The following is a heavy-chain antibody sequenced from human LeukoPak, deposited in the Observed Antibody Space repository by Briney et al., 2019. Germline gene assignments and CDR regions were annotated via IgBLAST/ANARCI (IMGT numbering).Heavy chain of an antibody. Sequence: GASVKVSCKASGYTFTSDYMHWVRQAPGQGLEWMGWINPNSGGTNYAQKFQGRVTVTRDTSISTAYMELSRLRSDDTAVYYCARILLLPAAISGDYWGQGTLVTVSS. V-gene: IGHV1-2*02. J-gene: IGHJ4*02. CDR1: GYTFTSDY. CDR2: INPNSGGT. CDR3: ARILLLPAAISGDY. D-gene: IGHD2-2*01.